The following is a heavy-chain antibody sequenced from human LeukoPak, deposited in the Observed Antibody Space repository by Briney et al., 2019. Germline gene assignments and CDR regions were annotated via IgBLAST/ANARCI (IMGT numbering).Heavy chain of an antibody. Sequence: LETLSLTCTVSGYSITSGYYWGWIRQPPGKGLEWIGTIYYSGSTYYNPSLKSRVTISVDTSKNQFSLNLSSVTAADTAVYYCARARGYSYGYPDYWGQGTLVTVSS. CDR2: IYYSGST. J-gene: IGHJ4*02. D-gene: IGHD5-18*01. CDR3: ARARGYSYGYPDY. CDR1: GYSITSGYY. V-gene: IGHV4-38-2*02.